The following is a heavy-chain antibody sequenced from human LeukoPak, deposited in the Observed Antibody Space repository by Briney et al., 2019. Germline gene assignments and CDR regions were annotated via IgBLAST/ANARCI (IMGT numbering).Heavy chain of an antibody. CDR2: IYWNDDK. CDR1: GCSLSSRGGG. Sequence: SGPTLVNPPQTLTLTCTFSGCSLSSRGGGVGWIRQPPGKALEWLTLIYWNDDKRYIPSLKSRLTITNDTSKNQVVLTMTNMDPVDTATYYCAHTYSSSPYYYYYMDVWGKGTTVTVSS. J-gene: IGHJ6*03. D-gene: IGHD6-6*01. CDR3: AHTYSSSPYYYYYMDV. V-gene: IGHV2-5*01.